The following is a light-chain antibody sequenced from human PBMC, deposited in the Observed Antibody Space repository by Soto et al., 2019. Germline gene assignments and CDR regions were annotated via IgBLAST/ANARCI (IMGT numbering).Light chain of an antibody. Sequence: QSALTQPASVSGSPGQSITISCTGTSNDVGGCKYVSWYQQYPGKVPKLVIYDVNNRPSGVSNRFSGSKSDNTASLTISGLQPEDEADYYCSSYSSSSTPVLFGGGTKLTVL. CDR3: SSYSSSSTPVL. V-gene: IGLV2-14*01. J-gene: IGLJ2*01. CDR1: SNDVGGCKY. CDR2: DVN.